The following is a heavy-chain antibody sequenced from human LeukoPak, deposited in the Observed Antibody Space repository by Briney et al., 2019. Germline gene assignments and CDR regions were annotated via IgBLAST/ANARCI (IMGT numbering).Heavy chain of an antibody. CDR3: ARTPYYDFWSGYLGYFQH. CDR1: DYSISHEFY. J-gene: IGHJ1*01. Sequence: SETLSLTCDVSDYSISHEFYWGWIRQPPGKGLEWIASVSYGGSTHYNASLKSRVTISVDTSKNQFSLKLSSVTAADTAVYYCARTPYYDFWSGYLGYFQHWGQGTLVTVSS. CDR2: VSYGGST. V-gene: IGHV4-38-2*01. D-gene: IGHD3-3*01.